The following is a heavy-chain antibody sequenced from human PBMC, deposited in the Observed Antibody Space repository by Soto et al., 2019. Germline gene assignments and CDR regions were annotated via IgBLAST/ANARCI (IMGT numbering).Heavy chain of an antibody. CDR2: INPNSGGT. J-gene: IGHJ3*02. CDR3: LGWGVVVAFDI. D-gene: IGHD2-15*01. V-gene: IGHV1-2*04. Sequence: GASVKVSCKASGYTFTGYYMHWVRQAPGQGLEWMGWINPNSGGTNYAQKFQGWVTMTRDTSISTAYMELSRLRSDDTAVYYRLGWGVVVAFDIWGQGTMVTVPS. CDR1: GYTFTGYY.